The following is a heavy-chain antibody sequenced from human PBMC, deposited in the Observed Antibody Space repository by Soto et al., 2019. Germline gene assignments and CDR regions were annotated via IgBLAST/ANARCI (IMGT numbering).Heavy chain of an antibody. V-gene: IGHV3-73*02. D-gene: IGHD4-17*01. CDR1: GFTFSGSA. CDR2: IRSKANSYAT. CDR3: TRLYGDYSNDY. Sequence: EVQLVESGGGLVQPGGSLKLPCAASGFTFSGSAMHWVRQASGKGLEWVGRIRSKANSYATAYAASVKGRFTISRDDSKNTAYLQMNSLNTEDTAVYYCTRLYGDYSNDYWGQGTLVTVSS. J-gene: IGHJ4*02.